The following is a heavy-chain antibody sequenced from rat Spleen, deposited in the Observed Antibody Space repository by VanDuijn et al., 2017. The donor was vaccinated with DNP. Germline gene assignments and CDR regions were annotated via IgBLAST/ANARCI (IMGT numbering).Heavy chain of an antibody. Sequence: EVKLVESGGGLVQPGRSLKLSCAASGFNFNDYWMGWVRQAPGKGLEWIGQIKKDSRTIKYSPSLKDKFTISRDNVQNTLYLQMNKLGSEDTAIYYCVREDKGVDAWGQGTLVTVSS. CDR1: GFNFNDYW. D-gene: IGHD2-2*01. CDR3: VREDKGVDA. V-gene: IGHV4-2*01. J-gene: IGHJ4*01. CDR2: IKKDSRTI.